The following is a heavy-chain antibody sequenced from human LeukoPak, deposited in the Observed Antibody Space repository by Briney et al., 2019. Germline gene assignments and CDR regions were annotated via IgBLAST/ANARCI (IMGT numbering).Heavy chain of an antibody. CDR1: GYTFTGYY. V-gene: IGHV1-2*04. CDR3: ARLGYCSGGSCYDETNYYYAMDV. Sequence: GASVKVSCKASGYTFTGYYMHWVRQAPGQGLEWMGWVNPKSGGTNYAQKFQGWVTMTRDTSISTAYMELSRLRSDDTAIYYCARLGYCSGGSCYDETNYYYAMDVWGQGTTVTVSS. CDR2: VNPKSGGT. J-gene: IGHJ6*02. D-gene: IGHD2-15*01.